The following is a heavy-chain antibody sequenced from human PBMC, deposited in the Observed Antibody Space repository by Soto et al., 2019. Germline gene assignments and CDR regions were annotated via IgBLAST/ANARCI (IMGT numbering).Heavy chain of an antibody. V-gene: IGHV3-73*02. J-gene: IGHJ6*02. D-gene: IGHD3-10*01. CDR2: VGSKADTYAT. Sequence: EVQLVESGGGVVQPGGSLKLSCAASGFTFSGSAMHWVRQAPGKGLEWVGRVGSKADTYATAYAASVKGRFTFSRDDSKNTAYLRMNRLSTEDTAGDYCTASLWFGEPVSMAVWGQGTTVTVSS. CDR3: TASLWFGEPVSMAV. CDR1: GFTFSGSA.